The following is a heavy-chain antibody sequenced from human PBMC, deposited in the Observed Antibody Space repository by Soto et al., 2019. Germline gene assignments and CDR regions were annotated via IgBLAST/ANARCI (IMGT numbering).Heavy chain of an antibody. Sequence: GGSLRLSCAASGFTFSSYSMNWVRQAPGKGLEWVSSISSSSSYIYYADSVKGRFTISRDNAKNSLYLQMNSLRAEDTAVYYCASIYSSSSVDAFDIWGQGTMVTVSS. J-gene: IGHJ3*02. V-gene: IGHV3-21*01. CDR1: GFTFSSYS. CDR3: ASIYSSSSVDAFDI. CDR2: ISSSSSYI. D-gene: IGHD6-6*01.